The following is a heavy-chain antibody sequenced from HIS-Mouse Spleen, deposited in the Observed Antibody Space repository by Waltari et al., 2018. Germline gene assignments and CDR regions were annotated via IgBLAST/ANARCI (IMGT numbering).Heavy chain of an antibody. CDR3: ARGSSSFPDY. CDR1: GFTFSSYS. D-gene: IGHD6-6*01. CDR2: IRSSSSYI. Sequence: EVQLVESGGGLVKPGGSLRLSCAASGFTFSSYSMNWVRQAPGKGLEWVSSIRSSSSYIYYADSVKGRCTISRDNAKNSLYLQMNSLRAEDTAVYYCARGSSSFPDYWGQGTLVTVSS. J-gene: IGHJ4*02. V-gene: IGHV3-21*01.